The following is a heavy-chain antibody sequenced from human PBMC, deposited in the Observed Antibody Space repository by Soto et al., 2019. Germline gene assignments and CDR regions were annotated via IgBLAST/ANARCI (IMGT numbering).Heavy chain of an antibody. CDR1: GFTFSSYA. CDR2: ISGSGGST. D-gene: IGHD1-26*01. CDR3: ARDLTIVGATPFDY. Sequence: GGSLRLSCAASGFTFSSYAMSWVRQAPGKGLEWVSAISGSGGSTYYADSVKGRFTISRDNSKNTLYLQMNSLRAEDTAVYYCARDLTIVGATPFDYWGQGTLVTVSS. J-gene: IGHJ4*02. V-gene: IGHV3-23*01.